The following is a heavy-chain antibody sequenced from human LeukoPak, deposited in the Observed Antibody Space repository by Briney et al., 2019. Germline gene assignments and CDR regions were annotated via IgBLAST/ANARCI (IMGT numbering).Heavy chain of an antibody. CDR3: TTESFRKTGIDY. CDR2: IKSKTDGGTT. V-gene: IGHV3-15*01. J-gene: IGHJ4*02. CDR1: GFTFSTYG. Sequence: PGRSLRLSCAASGFTFSTYGMHWVRQAPGKGLEWVGHIKSKTDGGTTDYAAPVKGRFTISRDDSKNTLYLQMNSLKTEDTAVYYCTTESFRKTGIDYWGQGTQVTVSS. D-gene: IGHD7-27*01.